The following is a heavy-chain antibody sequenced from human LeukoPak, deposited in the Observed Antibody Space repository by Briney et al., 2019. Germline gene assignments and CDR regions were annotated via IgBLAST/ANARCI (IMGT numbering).Heavy chain of an antibody. D-gene: IGHD3-10*01. CDR3: AKEIDGYPMVRGVMRDYYYYGMDV. CDR1: GFTFSSYG. CDR2: ISYDGSNK. V-gene: IGHV3-30*18. J-gene: IGHJ6*04. Sequence: GGSLRLSCAASGFTFSSYGMHWVRQAPGKGLEWVAVISYDGSNKYYADSVKGRFTTSSDNSKNTLYLQMNSLRAEDTAVYYCAKEIDGYPMVRGVMRDYYYYGMDVWGKGITVTVSS.